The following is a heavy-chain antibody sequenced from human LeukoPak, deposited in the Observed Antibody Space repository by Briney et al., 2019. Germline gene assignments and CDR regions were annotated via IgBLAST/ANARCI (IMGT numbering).Heavy chain of an antibody. CDR1: GYSFTTYW. J-gene: IGHJ4*02. CDR3: ARSPLNYYGSGSYYFDY. V-gene: IGHV5-51*01. Sequence: PGESLKISCKGSGYSFTTYWIGWVRQMPGKGLEWMGIIYPGDSDTRYSPSFQGQVTISADKSISTAYLQWSSLKASDTAMYYCARSPLNYYGSGSYYFDYWGQGTLVTVSS. CDR2: IYPGDSDT. D-gene: IGHD3-10*01.